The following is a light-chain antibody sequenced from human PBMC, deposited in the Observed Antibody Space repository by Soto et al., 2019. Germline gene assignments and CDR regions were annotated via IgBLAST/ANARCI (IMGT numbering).Light chain of an antibody. V-gene: IGKV3-15*01. CDR3: QHYHNWPPQYT. CDR2: GAS. Sequence: EIVMTQSPATLSVSPGERATLSCRASQTISSNLAWYQQKPGQSPRLLIHGASTRATGVPARFSGSGYGTDFTLTISSLQSEDFAVYYCQHYHNWPPQYTFGQGTKLQIK. J-gene: IGKJ2*01. CDR1: QTISSN.